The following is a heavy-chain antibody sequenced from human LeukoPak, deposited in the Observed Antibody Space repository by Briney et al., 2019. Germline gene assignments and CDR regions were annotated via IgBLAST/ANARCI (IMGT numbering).Heavy chain of an antibody. J-gene: IGHJ4*02. CDR3: ARGSYYYDSSGYYYDY. CDR2: IYTSGST. CDR1: GGSISSYY. Sequence: ETLSLTCTVSGGSISSYYWSWIRQPAGKGLEWIGRIYTSGSTNYNPSLKSRVTMSVDTSKNQFSLKLSSVTAADTAVYYCARGSYYYDSSGYYYDYWGQGTLVTVSS. D-gene: IGHD3-22*01. V-gene: IGHV4-4*07.